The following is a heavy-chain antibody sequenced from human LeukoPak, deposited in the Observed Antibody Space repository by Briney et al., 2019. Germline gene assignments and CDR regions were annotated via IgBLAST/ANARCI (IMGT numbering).Heavy chain of an antibody. CDR3: ARPSLGLPAAFFDY. V-gene: IGHV4-38-2*01. CDR1: GYSISRVYY. Sequence: SETLSLTCAVSGYSISRVYYWGWIRQPPGKGLEWIGSIYHSGSTYYNPSLKSRVTISVDTSKNQFSLKLSSVTAADTAVYYCARPSLGLPAAFFDYWGQGALVTISS. J-gene: IGHJ4*02. CDR2: IYHSGST. D-gene: IGHD2-2*01.